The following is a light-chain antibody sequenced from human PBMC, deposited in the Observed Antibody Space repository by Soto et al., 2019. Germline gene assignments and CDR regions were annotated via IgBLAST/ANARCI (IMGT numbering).Light chain of an antibody. CDR3: CSYAGSRTYV. V-gene: IGLV2-23*01. J-gene: IGLJ1*01. Sequence: QSALTQPASVSGSPGQSITISCTGTSSDVGSYNLVSWYQHHPGKAPKLMIYEGSKRPSGVSDRFSGSKSGNTASLTISGLQAEDAADYYCCSYAGSRTYVFGTGTKVTVL. CDR1: SSDVGSYNL. CDR2: EGS.